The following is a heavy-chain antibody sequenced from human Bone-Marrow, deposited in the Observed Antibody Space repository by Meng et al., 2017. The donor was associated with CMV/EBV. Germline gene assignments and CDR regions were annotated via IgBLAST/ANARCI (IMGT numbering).Heavy chain of an antibody. J-gene: IGHJ4*02. CDR2: LRSKSDRGTT. CDR1: GFTFSSYW. CDR3: TSGRST. D-gene: IGHD5-24*01. Sequence: GGSLRLSCAASGFTFSSYWMSWVRQAPGKGLEWVGRLRSKSDRGTTDYAAPVSGRFSISWDDSENTLFLQMHSLKTEDTAVYYCTSGRSTWGQGTLVTVSS. V-gene: IGHV3-15*01.